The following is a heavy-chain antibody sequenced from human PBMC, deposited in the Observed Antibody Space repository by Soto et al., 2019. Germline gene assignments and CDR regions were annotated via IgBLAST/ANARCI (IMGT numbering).Heavy chain of an antibody. Sequence: SVKVSCKASGGTFSSYAISWVRQAPGQGLEWMGGIIPIFGTANYAQKFQGRVTITADESTSTAYMELSSLRSADTAVYFCARSIAVPSSHIDHWGQGIRVTVAS. J-gene: IGHJ4*02. D-gene: IGHD6-6*01. CDR3: ARSIAVPSSHIDH. CDR2: IIPIFGTA. V-gene: IGHV1-69*13. CDR1: GGTFSSYA.